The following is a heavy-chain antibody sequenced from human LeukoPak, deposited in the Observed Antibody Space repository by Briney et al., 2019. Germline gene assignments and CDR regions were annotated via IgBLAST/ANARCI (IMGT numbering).Heavy chain of an antibody. V-gene: IGHV1-2*02. CDR2: INPNSGDT. D-gene: IGHD3-22*01. CDR3: ARDMLRDSSGYWNDAFDI. CDR1: GYIFTNYG. Sequence: ASVKVSCKASGYIFTNYGISWVRQAPGQGLEWMGWINPNSGDTNYAQKFQGRVTMTRDTSISTAYMELSRLRSDDTAVYYCARDMLRDSSGYWNDAFDIWGQGTMVTVSS. J-gene: IGHJ3*02.